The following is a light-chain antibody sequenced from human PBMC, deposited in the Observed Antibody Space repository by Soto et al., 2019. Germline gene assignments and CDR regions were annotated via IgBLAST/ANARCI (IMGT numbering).Light chain of an antibody. Sequence: QSALTQPASVSGSPGQSITISCTGNSSDVGAYNSVAWYQHNPGKAPKLMIYDVSNRPSGVSSRFSGSKSANTASLSISGLQADDEADYYCSSYTSSSTLVFGTGTKVTVL. CDR3: SSYTSSSTLV. V-gene: IGLV2-14*01. J-gene: IGLJ1*01. CDR1: SSDVGAYNS. CDR2: DVS.